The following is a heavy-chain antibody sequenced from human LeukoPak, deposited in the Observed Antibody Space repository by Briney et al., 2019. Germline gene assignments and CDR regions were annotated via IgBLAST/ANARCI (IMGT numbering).Heavy chain of an antibody. J-gene: IGHJ6*03. Sequence: AGGSLRLSCAASGFTFSSYGMHWVRQAPGKGPEWVAFIRYDGSNKYYADSVKGRFTISRDNSKSTLYLQMNSLRAEDTAVYYCARDTAWYTAHYYMDVWGKGTSVTVSS. CDR3: ARDTAWYTAHYYMDV. D-gene: IGHD2-8*01. CDR1: GFTFSSYG. CDR2: IRYDGSNK. V-gene: IGHV3-30*02.